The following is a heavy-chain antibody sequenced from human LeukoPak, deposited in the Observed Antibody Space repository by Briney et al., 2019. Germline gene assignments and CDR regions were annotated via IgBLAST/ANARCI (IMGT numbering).Heavy chain of an antibody. CDR3: ANEDGVAGTHFDY. CDR2: ISRSGSTI. CDR1: GFSFSNYD. V-gene: IGHV3-48*03. J-gene: IGHJ4*02. Sequence: GGSLRLSCAASGFSFSNYDMNWVRQAPGKGLEWVSYISRSGSTIYYADSVQGRFTVSRDNAKNSLYLQMNSLRTEDTAVYYCANEDGVAGTHFDYWGQGALVTVSS. D-gene: IGHD6-19*01.